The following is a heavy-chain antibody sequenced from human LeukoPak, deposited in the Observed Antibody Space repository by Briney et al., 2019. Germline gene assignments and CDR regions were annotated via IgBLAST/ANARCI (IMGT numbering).Heavy chain of an antibody. CDR2: IKYDGSEK. CDR1: GFTFSNYW. Sequence: GGSLRLSCAASGFTFSNYWMSWVRQAPGKGLEWVAKIKYDGSEKNYVDSVKGRFTISRDNAKNSLHLQLNSLRAEDTAVYYCARRSGVHTFDMWGQGTMVTVSP. J-gene: IGHJ3*02. CDR3: ARRSGVHTFDM. V-gene: IGHV3-7*01. D-gene: IGHD3-10*01.